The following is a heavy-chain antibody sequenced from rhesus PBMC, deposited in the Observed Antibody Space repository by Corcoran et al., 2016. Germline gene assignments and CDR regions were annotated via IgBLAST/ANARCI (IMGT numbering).Heavy chain of an antibody. CDR1: GASVSRYW. V-gene: IGHV4-80*01. CDR3: ARDHGVGATKYYFDY. Sequence: QVQLQESGPGLVKPSETLSLTCAVSGASVSRYWWSWIRPPPGKGLEWIGEINLNTGSTYYNPSLKSRVTISKDASKNQFSLKVKSVTAADTAVYYCARDHGVGATKYYFDYWGQGVLVTVSS. D-gene: IGHD2-39*01. J-gene: IGHJ4*01. CDR2: INLNTGST.